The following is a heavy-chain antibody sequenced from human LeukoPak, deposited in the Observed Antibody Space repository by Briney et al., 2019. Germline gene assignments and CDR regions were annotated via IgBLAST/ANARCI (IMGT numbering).Heavy chain of an antibody. D-gene: IGHD3-16*01. CDR1: GGSFSGYY. CDR3: ARSPQLRLRPSQLPTL. CDR2: INHSGST. Sequence: SETLSLTCAVYGGSFSGYYWSWIRQPPGKGLEWIGEINHSGSTNYNPFLKSRVTISVDTSKNQFSLKLSSVTAADTAVYYCARSPQLRLRPSQLPTLWGRGTLVTVSS. J-gene: IGHJ2*01. V-gene: IGHV4-34*01.